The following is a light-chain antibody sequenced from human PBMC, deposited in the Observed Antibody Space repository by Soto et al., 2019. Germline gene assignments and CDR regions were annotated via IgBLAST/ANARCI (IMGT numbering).Light chain of an antibody. J-gene: IGLJ2*01. V-gene: IGLV2-14*01. CDR1: MRDVGAYNL. CDR3: SSYTSKSSLI. Sequence: QSALTQPASVSGSPGQSITISCAGTMRDVGAYNLVSWYQQHPGRAPQLIIYEVRNRPSGISFRFSGTKSGNTASLTISGLHAEDEADYYCSSYTSKSSLIFGGGTKVTVL. CDR2: EVR.